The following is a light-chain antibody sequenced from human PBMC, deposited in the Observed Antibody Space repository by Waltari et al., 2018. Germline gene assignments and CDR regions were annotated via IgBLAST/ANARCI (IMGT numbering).Light chain of an antibody. Sequence: DIFLTQSPGTLSLSPGEGATLSCRASQSISRFLAWYQQKPGQAPRLLIYDASTRATGIPDRFSGSGSGTDFSLTISRLEPEDFAVYYCQKYGTLPATLGQGTKVEIK. V-gene: IGKV3-20*01. CDR3: QKYGTLPAT. CDR2: DAS. CDR1: QSISRF. J-gene: IGKJ1*01.